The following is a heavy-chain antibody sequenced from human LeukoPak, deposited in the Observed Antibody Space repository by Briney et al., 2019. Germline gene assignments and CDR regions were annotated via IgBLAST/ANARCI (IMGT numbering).Heavy chain of an antibody. Sequence: GRSLRLSCAASGFTFSSYSMNWVRQAPGKGLEWVSSISSSSSYIYYADSVKGRFTISRDNAKNSLYLQMNSLRAEDTAVYYCASEWAIVVVPAAHAFDIWGQGTMVTVSS. J-gene: IGHJ3*02. CDR2: ISSSSSYI. CDR1: GFTFSSYS. CDR3: ASEWAIVVVPAAHAFDI. D-gene: IGHD2-2*01. V-gene: IGHV3-21*01.